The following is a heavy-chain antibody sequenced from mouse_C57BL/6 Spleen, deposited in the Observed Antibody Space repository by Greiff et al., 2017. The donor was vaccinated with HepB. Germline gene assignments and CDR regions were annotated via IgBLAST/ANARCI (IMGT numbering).Heavy chain of an antibody. J-gene: IGHJ2*01. CDR2: IYPSDSET. Sequence: QVQLQQPGAELVRPGSSVKLSCKASGYTFTSYWMDWVKQRPGQGLEWIGNIYPSDSETHYNQKFKDKATLTVDKSSSTAYVQLSSLTSEDSAVYYCARSGTTERDYWGQGTTLTVSS. CDR3: ARSGTTERDY. CDR1: GYTFTSYW. D-gene: IGHD1-1*01. V-gene: IGHV1-61*01.